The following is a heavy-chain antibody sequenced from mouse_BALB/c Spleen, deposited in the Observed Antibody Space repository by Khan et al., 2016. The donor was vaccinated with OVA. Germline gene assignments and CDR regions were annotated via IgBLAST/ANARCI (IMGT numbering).Heavy chain of an antibody. Sequence: QIQLVPSGPELKKPGETVRISCKASGYTFTTAGIQWVQKMPGKGLKWIGWINTHSGVPKYAEDFKGRFAFSLEISVNTAYLQITNLKNEDTATYCCAGGGAAYYRNDGGAREYWGQGTSVTVSS. CDR1: GYTFTTAG. CDR3: AGGGAAYYRNDGGAREY. D-gene: IGHD2-14*01. CDR2: INTHSGVP. J-gene: IGHJ4*01. V-gene: IGHV9-4*02.